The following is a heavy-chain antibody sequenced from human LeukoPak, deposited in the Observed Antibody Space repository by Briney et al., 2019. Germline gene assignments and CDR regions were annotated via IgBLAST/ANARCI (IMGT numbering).Heavy chain of an antibody. CDR1: GGSISSYY. CDR3: ARMGHGLGMDY. D-gene: IGHD3/OR15-3a*01. CDR2: IYYSGST. J-gene: IGHJ4*02. V-gene: IGHV4-59*01. Sequence: SETLSLTCTVSGGSISSYYWSWIRQPPGKGLEWIGYIYYSGSTNYNPSLKSRVTISVDTSKNQFSLKLSSVTAADTAVYYCARMGHGLGMDYWGQGTLVTVSS.